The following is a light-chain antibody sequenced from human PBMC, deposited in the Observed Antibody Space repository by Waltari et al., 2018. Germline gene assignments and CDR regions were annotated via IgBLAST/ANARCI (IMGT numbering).Light chain of an antibody. Sequence: DIRLTQSPSFLSASVGDRVTITCRASQGIRSSLAWYQQIPGKAPKLLIYAASTLQSGVPSMFSGSQSGTEFTLTISSLQPEDVATYYCQQLDDYPFTFGPGTKVHIK. J-gene: IGKJ3*01. V-gene: IGKV1-9*01. CDR3: QQLDDYPFT. CDR2: AAS. CDR1: QGIRSS.